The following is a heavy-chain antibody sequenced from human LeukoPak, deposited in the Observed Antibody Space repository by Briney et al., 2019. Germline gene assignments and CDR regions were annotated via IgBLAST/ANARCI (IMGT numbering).Heavy chain of an antibody. D-gene: IGHD6-13*01. CDR2: IYYSGST. CDR1: GGSISSYY. V-gene: IGHV4-59*01. CDR3: ARVTRDSSSTDY. J-gene: IGHJ4*02. Sequence: PSETLSLTCTVSGGSISSYYWSWIRQPPGKGLEWIGYIYYSGSTNYNPSLKSRVTISVDTSKNQFSLKLSSVTAADTAAYYCARVTRDSSSTDYWGQGTLVTVSS.